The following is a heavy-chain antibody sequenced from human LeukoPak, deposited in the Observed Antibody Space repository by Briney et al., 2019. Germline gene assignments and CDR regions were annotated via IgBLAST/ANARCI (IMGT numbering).Heavy chain of an antibody. Sequence: PGGSLRLSCAASRFTFSSYSMNWVRQAPGKGLEWVSSISSSSRYIYYTDSVKVRFTISTDNAKNSLYLQMNSLRAEDTAVYYCARFALKTPPTDWGQGTLVTVSS. CDR2: ISSSSRYI. V-gene: IGHV3-21*01. J-gene: IGHJ4*02. CDR1: RFTFSSYS. CDR3: ARFALKTPPTD.